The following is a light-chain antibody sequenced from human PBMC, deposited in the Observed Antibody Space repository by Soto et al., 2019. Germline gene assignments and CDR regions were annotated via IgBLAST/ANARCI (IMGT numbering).Light chain of an antibody. J-gene: IGKJ1*01. Sequence: DIQLTQSPSSLSASIGDKVPMTFWASQTISSYLNWYQQKPGKVPRPLIYAASTLQSGVPSRFIGSGSGTDFTLTISSLQPEDFATYYCQQSSSTPRTFGQGTKVDIK. CDR2: AAS. CDR1: QTISSY. V-gene: IGKV1-39*01. CDR3: QQSSSTPRT.